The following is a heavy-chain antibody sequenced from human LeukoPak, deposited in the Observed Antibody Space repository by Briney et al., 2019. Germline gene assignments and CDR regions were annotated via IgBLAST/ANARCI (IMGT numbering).Heavy chain of an antibody. Sequence: ASVKVSCKVSGYTLTELSMHWVRQAPGQGLEWMGIINPSGGSTSYAQKFQGRVTMTRDTSTSTVYMELSSLRSEDTAVYYCARGLSTQIAAAEFGAFDIWGQGTMVTVSS. V-gene: IGHV1-46*01. CDR1: GYTLTELS. D-gene: IGHD6-13*01. CDR2: INPSGGST. J-gene: IGHJ3*02. CDR3: ARGLSTQIAAAEFGAFDI.